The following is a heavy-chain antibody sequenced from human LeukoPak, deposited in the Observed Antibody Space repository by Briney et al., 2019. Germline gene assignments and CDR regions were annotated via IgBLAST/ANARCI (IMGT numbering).Heavy chain of an antibody. CDR2: VNPSGSST. J-gene: IGHJ6*03. CDR3: ARDQEYSNYDLAPNYYYYYYMDV. Sequence: ASVKVSCKASGYTFTSHCMHWVRQAPGQGLEWMGLVNPSGSSTLYAQKFQGRVTITADKSTSTAYMELSSLRSEDTAVYYCARDQEYSNYDLAPNYYYYYYMDVWDKGTTVTVSS. CDR1: GYTFTSHC. D-gene: IGHD4-11*01. V-gene: IGHV1-46*01.